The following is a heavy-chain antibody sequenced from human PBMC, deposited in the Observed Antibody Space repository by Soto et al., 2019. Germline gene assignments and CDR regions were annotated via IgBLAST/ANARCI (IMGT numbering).Heavy chain of an antibody. V-gene: IGHV1-18*04. CDR3: ARDVFCGREKECPDMEV. CDR2: ISGYNGNT. CDR1: CYTFSVYI. J-gene: IGHJ6*01. Sequence: ASVKVSFKASCYTFSVYIITLFLHAPVQGLEWMGRISGYNGNTNYARTLRGRLTLTTDTYTSTAYMELRSLTSDDTAVYYCARDVFCGREKECPDMEVWGQRNTVSVSS. D-gene: IGHD3-3*01.